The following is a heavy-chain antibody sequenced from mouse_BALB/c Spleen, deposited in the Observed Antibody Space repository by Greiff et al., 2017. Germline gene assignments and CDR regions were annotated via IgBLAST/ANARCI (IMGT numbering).Heavy chain of an antibody. CDR1: GYTFSSYW. Sequence: VQGVESGAELMKPGASVKISCKATGYTFSSYWIEWVKQRPGHGLEWIGEILPGSGSTNYNEKFKGKATFTADTSSNTAYMQLSSLTSEDSAVYYCARKGDYGKDAMDYWGQGTSVTVSS. CDR3: ARKGDYGKDAMDY. CDR2: ILPGSGST. D-gene: IGHD2-1*01. J-gene: IGHJ4*01. V-gene: IGHV1-9*01.